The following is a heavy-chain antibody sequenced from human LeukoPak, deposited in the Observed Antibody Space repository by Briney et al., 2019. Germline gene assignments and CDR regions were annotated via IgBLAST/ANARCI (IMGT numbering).Heavy chain of an antibody. V-gene: IGHV1-8*01. CDR2: TNPNSGNT. D-gene: IGHD6-13*01. J-gene: IGHJ4*02. CDR1: GYTFTSYD. CDR3: ARVLGIAAAGTVDY. Sequence: ASVKVSCKASGYTFTSYDIDWVRQATGQGLEWMGWTNPNSGNTGYAQKFQGRVTMTRNTSISTAYMELSSLRSEDTAVYYCARVLGIAAAGTVDYWGQGTLVTVSS.